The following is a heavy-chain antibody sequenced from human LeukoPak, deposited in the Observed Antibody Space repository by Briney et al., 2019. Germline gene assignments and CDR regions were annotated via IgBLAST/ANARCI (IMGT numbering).Heavy chain of an antibody. CDR2: FDPEDGET. V-gene: IGHV1-24*01. CDR3: AIGGSGSYFEYRYYFDY. Sequence: GASVKVSCKVSGYTLTELSMHWVRQAPGKGLEWMGGFDPEDGETIYAQKSQGRVTMTEDTSTDTAYMELSSLRSEDTAVYYCAIGGSGSYFEYRYYFDYWGQGTLVTVSS. J-gene: IGHJ4*02. CDR1: GYTLTELS. D-gene: IGHD3-10*01.